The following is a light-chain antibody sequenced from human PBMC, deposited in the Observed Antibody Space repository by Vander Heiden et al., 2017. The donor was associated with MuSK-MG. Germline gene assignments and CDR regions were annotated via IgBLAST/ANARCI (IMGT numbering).Light chain of an antibody. V-gene: IGKV1-39*01. CDR3: QQSDSNPRFT. CDR1: QSISSY. J-gene: IGKJ4*01. CDR2: AAS. Sequence: DIQMTQSPSSLSASVGDRVTITCRASQSISSYLNWYQQKPGKAPKLLIYAASSLQSGVPSRFSGSGSGTDFTLTISSRQPEDFATYYCQQSDSNPRFTFGGGTKVEIK.